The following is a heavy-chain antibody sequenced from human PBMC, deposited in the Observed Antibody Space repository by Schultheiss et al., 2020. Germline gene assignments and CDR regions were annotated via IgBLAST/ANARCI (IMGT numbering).Heavy chain of an antibody. V-gene: IGHV3-7*01. CDR3: ARAGMVRAQHYYYYGMDV. CDR2: IKQDGSEK. CDR1: GFTFSTYW. D-gene: IGHD3-10*01. J-gene: IGHJ6*02. Sequence: GGSLRLSCAASGFTFSTYWMSWVRQAPGKGLEWVANIKQDGSEKYYVDSVKGRFTISRDNAKNSLYLQMNSLRAEDTAVYYCARAGMVRAQHYYYYGMDVWGQGTTVTVSS.